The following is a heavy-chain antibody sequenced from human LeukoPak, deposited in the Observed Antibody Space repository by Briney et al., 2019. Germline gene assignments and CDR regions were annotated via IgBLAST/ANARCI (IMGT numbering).Heavy chain of an antibody. Sequence: PGGSLRLSCAASGFTFSSYEMNWVRQAPGKGLELVSYISSSGSTIYYADSVKGRFTISRDNAKNSLYLQMNSLRAEDTAVYYCARGLRFHFDYWGQGTLVTVSS. CDR3: ARGLRFHFDY. V-gene: IGHV3-48*03. D-gene: IGHD4-17*01. CDR2: ISSSGSTI. J-gene: IGHJ4*02. CDR1: GFTFSSYE.